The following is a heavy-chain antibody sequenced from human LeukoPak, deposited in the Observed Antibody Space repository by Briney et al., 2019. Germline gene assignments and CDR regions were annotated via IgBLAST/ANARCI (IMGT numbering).Heavy chain of an antibody. Sequence: SETLSLTCTVSGGSISSYYWSWIRQPPGKGLEWIGYIYHSGSTNYNPSLKSRVTMSVDTSKNQFSLKLSSVTAADTAVYYCASITFGGVLDYWGQGTLVTVSS. CDR2: IYHSGST. CDR1: GGSISSYY. D-gene: IGHD3-16*01. CDR3: ASITFGGVLDY. J-gene: IGHJ4*02. V-gene: IGHV4-59*12.